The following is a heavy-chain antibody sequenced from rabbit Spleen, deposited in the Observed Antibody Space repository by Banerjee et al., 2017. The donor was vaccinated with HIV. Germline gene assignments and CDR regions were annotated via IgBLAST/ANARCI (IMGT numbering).Heavy chain of an antibody. CDR1: GFTLSSYYM. CDR3: ARDLLGVIGWNFYL. V-gene: IGHV1S45*01. Sequence: QEHLKESGGGLVQPGGSLKLSCTASGFTLSSYYMNWVRQAPGKGLEWIACIDIGSSGFSYFANWAKGRFTISKTSSTTVTLQMTSLTAADRATYFCARDLLGVIGWNFYLWGPGTLVTVS. J-gene: IGHJ4*01. CDR2: IDIGSSGFS. D-gene: IGHD1-1*01.